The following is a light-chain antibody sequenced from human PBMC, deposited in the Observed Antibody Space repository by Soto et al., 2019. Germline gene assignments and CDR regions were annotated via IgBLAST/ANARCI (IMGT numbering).Light chain of an antibody. J-gene: IGKJ1*01. Sequence: ETVMTQSPGTLSLSPGDRATLSCRASHSVRSNLAWYQQKPGQAPRLLIYDASSRATGIPDNFSGSGSGTDFTLTISRLKPEDFAVYYCQLYDVSRTFGQGTKVDIK. CDR2: DAS. CDR3: QLYDVSRT. CDR1: HSVRSN. V-gene: IGKV3-20*01.